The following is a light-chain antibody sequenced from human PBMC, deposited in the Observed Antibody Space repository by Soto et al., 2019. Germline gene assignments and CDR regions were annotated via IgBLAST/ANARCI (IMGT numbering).Light chain of an antibody. V-gene: IGLV1-40*01. CDR2: GNS. Sequence: HSVLTQPPSVSGAPGQRVTISCTGSSSNIGAGYDVHWYQQLPGTAPKLLIYGNSNRPSGVPDRFSGSKSGTSASLAITGLQAEDEADYYCQSYDSSLSGDVAFGGGTKLTVL. J-gene: IGLJ2*01. CDR3: QSYDSSLSGDVA. CDR1: SSNIGAGYD.